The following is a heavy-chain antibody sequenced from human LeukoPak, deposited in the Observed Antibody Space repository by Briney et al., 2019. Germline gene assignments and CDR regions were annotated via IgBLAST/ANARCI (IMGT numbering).Heavy chain of an antibody. CDR3: ARDSITGDNSLDF. J-gene: IGHJ4*02. CDR2: ITNDGNYE. Sequence: PGGSLRLSCAASGFTFSTYGMHWVRQVPGKGLEWVAVITNDGNYEKYADAVRGRFTISRDNSKNTLYLQMNSLSAEDTAVYYCARDSITGDNSLDFWGRGTLVTVSS. D-gene: IGHD7-27*01. CDR1: GFTFSTYG. V-gene: IGHV3-33*05.